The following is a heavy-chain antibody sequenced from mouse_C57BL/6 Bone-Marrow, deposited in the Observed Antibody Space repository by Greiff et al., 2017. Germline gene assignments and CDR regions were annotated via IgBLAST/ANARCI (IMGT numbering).Heavy chain of an antibody. J-gene: IGHJ2*01. V-gene: IGHV5-6*01. CDR1: GFTFSSYG. D-gene: IGHD1-3*01. Sequence: EVQGVESGGDLVKPGGSLKLSCAASGFTFSSYGMSWVRQTPDKRLEWVATISSGGSYTYYPDSVKGRFTISRDNAKNTLYLQMSSLKSEDTAMYYCARRGIYHYFDYWGQGTTLTVSS. CDR2: ISSGGSYT. CDR3: ARRGIYHYFDY.